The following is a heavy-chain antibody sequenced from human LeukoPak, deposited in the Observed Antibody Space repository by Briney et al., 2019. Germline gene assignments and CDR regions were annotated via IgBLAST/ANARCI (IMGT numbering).Heavy chain of an antibody. Sequence: SETLSLTCAVYGGSFSGYYWSWIRQPPGKGLEWIGEINHSGSTNYNPSLKSRVTISVDTSKNQFSLKLSSVTAADTAVYYCARRRRIVGATTTFDYWGQGTLVTVSS. CDR3: ARRRRIVGATTTFDY. CDR2: INHSGST. J-gene: IGHJ4*02. V-gene: IGHV4-34*01. D-gene: IGHD1-26*01. CDR1: GGSFSGYY.